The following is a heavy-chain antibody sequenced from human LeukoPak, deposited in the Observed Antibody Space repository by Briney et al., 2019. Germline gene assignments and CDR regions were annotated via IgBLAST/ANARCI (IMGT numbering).Heavy chain of an antibody. V-gene: IGHV3-48*03. D-gene: IGHD3-16*02. CDR2: ISSSGSTI. Sequence: GGSLRHSCAASGFTFSSYEMNWVRQAPGRGLEWVSYISSSGSTIYYADSVKGRFTISRDNAKNSLYLQMNSLRAEDTAVCYCASEAYDYVWGSYRYHFDYWGQGTLVTVSS. CDR1: GFTFSSYE. CDR3: ASEAYDYVWGSYRYHFDY. J-gene: IGHJ4*02.